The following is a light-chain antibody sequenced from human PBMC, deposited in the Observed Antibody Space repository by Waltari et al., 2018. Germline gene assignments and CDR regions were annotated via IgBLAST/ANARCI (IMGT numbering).Light chain of an antibody. CDR2: DVT. CDR1: SRPVGGYNY. V-gene: IGLV2-14*03. J-gene: IGLJ2*01. CDR3: SSFTSRTTVI. Sequence: QSALTQPASVSGSPGQSITLPCTGTSRPVGGYNYVSWYQQHPGKPPKLMIYDVTNRPSGVSNRFSGSKSDNTASLTISGLQAEDEADYYCSSFTSRTTVIFGGGTKLTVL.